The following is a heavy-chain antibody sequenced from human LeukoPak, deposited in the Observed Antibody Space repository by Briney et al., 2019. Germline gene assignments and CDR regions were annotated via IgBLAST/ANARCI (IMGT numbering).Heavy chain of an antibody. Sequence: SETLSLTCTVSGGSISSYYWSWIRQPLGEGLEWIGYIYYSGSTNYNPSLKSRVTISVDTSNNQFSLKVTSVTAADTAVYDSSGYYRDYWGQGTLVTVSS. CDR1: GGSISSYY. J-gene: IGHJ4*02. CDR3: SGYYRDY. V-gene: IGHV4-59*08. D-gene: IGHD3-22*01. CDR2: IYYSGST.